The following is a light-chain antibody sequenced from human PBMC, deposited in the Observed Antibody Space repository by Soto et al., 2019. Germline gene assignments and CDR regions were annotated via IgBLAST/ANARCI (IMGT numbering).Light chain of an antibody. CDR2: AAS. CDR1: QGIRSY. CDR3: QQLNSYSALT. V-gene: IGKV1-9*01. Sequence: IQLTQSPSSLSASVGDRVTITCRASQGIRSYLAWYQQNPGKAPKLLIYAASTLQSGVPSRFSGSGSGTDFTLTVSILQPEDFATYCCQQLNSYSALTFGGGTKVEIK. J-gene: IGKJ4*01.